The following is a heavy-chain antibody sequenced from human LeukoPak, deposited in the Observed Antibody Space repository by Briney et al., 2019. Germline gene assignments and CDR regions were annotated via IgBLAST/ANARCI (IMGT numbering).Heavy chain of an antibody. CDR2: ISYDGSNK. V-gene: IGHV3-30-3*01. D-gene: IGHD3-3*01. J-gene: IGHJ6*03. CDR1: GFTFSSYA. Sequence: GRSLRLSCAASGFTFSSYAMHWVRQAPGKGLEWVAVISYDGSNKYYADSVKGRFTISRDNSKNTLYLQMNSLRAEDTAVYYCARDPLITIFGVGTRYMDVWGKGTTVTVSS. CDR3: ARDPLITIFGVGTRYMDV.